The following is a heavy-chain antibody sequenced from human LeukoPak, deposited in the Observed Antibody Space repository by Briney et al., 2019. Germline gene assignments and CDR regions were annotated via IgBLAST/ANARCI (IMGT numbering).Heavy chain of an antibody. D-gene: IGHD6-13*01. CDR2: MNPYSGNT. Sequence: ASVKVSCKASGYTFTSYGINWVRQATGQGLEWMGWMNPYSGNTGYAQKFQGRVTMTRNTSISTAYMELSSLRSEDTAVYYCARWGIAAAGTYLVRSLEVDDSWGQGTLVTVSS. J-gene: IGHJ4*02. CDR3: ARWGIAAAGTYLVRSLEVDDS. CDR1: GYTFTSYG. V-gene: IGHV1-8*02.